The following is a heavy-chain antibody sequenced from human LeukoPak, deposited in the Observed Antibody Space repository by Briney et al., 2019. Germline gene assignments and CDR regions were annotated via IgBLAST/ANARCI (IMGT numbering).Heavy chain of an antibody. V-gene: IGHV1-18*01. D-gene: IGHD3-10*01. CDR1: GYTFTSYG. Sequence: ASVKVSCKASGYTFTSYGISWVRQAPGQGLEWMGWISAYNGNTNYAQKLQGRVTMTTDTSTSTAYMELSSLRSEDTAVYYCARDDGYYYGSGSLYYYYGMDVWGQGTTVTVSS. CDR2: ISAYNGNT. CDR3: ARDDGYYYGSGSLYYYYGMDV. J-gene: IGHJ6*02.